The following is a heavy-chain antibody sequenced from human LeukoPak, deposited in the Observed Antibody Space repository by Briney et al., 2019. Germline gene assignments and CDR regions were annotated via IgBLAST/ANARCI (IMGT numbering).Heavy chain of an antibody. J-gene: IGHJ4*02. CDR1: EDTVSSNSAA. CDR3: ARGGSYNLDY. CDR2: TYYRSKWYN. Sequence: SQTLSLTCALSEDTVSSNSAAWNWIRQSPSRGLEWLGRTYYRSKWYNHYAVSVKSRITINPDTSKNQFSLHLSSVTPEDTAVYYCARGGSYNLDYWGQGTLVTVSS. V-gene: IGHV6-1*01. D-gene: IGHD1-26*01.